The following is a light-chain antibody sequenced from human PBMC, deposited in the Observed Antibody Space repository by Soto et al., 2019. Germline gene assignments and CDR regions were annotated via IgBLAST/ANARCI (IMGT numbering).Light chain of an antibody. V-gene: IGKV3-20*01. CDR1: QTISSSY. Sequence: EIVLRQSPDTLSLSPGERATFSCRASQTISSSYLAWYQQKPGQAPRLLIYGASSRATGIPDRFSGSGSGTDFSLTISRLEPEDFAVDYCQHYGSAPKTIGQGTKVEIK. CDR3: QHYGSAPKT. J-gene: IGKJ1*01. CDR2: GAS.